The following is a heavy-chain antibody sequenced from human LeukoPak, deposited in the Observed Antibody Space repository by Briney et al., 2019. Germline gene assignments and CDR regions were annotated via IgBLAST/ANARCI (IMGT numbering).Heavy chain of an antibody. CDR2: ITASGPTT. D-gene: IGHD4-17*01. V-gene: IGHV3-23*01. J-gene: IGHJ4*02. Sequence: PGGSLRLSCAASGFTLTTYAMTWVRQAPGKGLEWVSGITASGPTTYYADSVKGRFTISRDNSKNTLYLQMNSLRAEDTAVYYCAKDLEDGELANWGQGTLVTVSS. CDR1: GFTLTTYA. CDR3: AKDLEDGELAN.